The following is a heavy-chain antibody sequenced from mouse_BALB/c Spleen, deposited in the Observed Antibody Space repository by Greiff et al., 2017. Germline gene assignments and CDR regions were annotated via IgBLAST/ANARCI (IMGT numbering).Heavy chain of an antibody. Sequence: EVQLVESGAGLVQPGGSLKLSCAASGFTFSSYGMSWVRQTPDKRLELVATINSNGGSTYYPDSVKGRFTISRDNAKNTLYLQMSSLKSEDTAMYCGGRDGGSYAYWGQGTTLTVSA. CDR3: GRDGGSYAY. V-gene: IGHV5-6-3*01. D-gene: IGHD6-1*01. CDR2: INSNGGST. J-gene: IGHJ2*01. CDR1: GFTFSSYG.